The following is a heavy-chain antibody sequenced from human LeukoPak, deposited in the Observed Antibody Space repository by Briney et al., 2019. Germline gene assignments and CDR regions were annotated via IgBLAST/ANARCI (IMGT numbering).Heavy chain of an antibody. J-gene: IGHJ4*02. D-gene: IGHD3-10*01. V-gene: IGHV3-30-3*01. CDR3: ARDLSGSYMSDY. Sequence: GRSLRLSCAASGFTFSNYAMHWARQAPGKGLEWVAFISHDRSNNFHADSVKGRFTISRDNSKNTLYLQMNSLTDEDTAVYYCARDLSGSYMSDYWGQGTLVTVSS. CDR1: GFTFSNYA. CDR2: ISHDRSNN.